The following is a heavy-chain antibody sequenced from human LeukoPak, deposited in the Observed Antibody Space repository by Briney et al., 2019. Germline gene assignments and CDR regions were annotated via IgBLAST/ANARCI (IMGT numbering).Heavy chain of an antibody. Sequence: SETLSLTCTVSGGSISSYYWSWIRQPAGKGLEWIGRIYTSGSTNYNPSLKSRVTMSVDTSKNQFSLKLSSVTAADTAVYYCAKLVPDPASTDFDSWGQGTLVTVSS. CDR1: GGSISSYY. D-gene: IGHD2-2*01. V-gene: IGHV4-4*07. J-gene: IGHJ4*02. CDR2: IYTSGST. CDR3: AKLVPDPASTDFDS.